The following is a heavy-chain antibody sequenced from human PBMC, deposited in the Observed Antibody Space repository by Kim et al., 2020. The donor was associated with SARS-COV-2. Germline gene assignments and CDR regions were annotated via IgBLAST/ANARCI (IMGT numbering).Heavy chain of an antibody. CDR2: VSGSGPNT. CDR1: GFIFSRYA. D-gene: IGHD3-16*02. Sequence: GGSLRLSCAASGFIFSRYALNWVRQSPGKGLEWVSAVSGSGPNTYYPDSMKGRFIISRDNTKNTLYLQMNSLRVEDTAVYYCATSLTGGTGEFRYSFFYGLDVWGQGTTVTVSS. CDR3: ATSLTGGTGEFRYSFFYGLDV. V-gene: IGHV3-23*01. J-gene: IGHJ6*02.